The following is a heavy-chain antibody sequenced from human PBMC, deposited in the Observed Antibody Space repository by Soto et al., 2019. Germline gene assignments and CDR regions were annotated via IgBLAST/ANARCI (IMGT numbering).Heavy chain of an antibody. CDR1: GYTFTSYY. J-gene: IGHJ6*02. CDR2: INPKSGGT. CDR3: ARGDSTDCSNGVCSFFYNHDMDV. V-gene: IGHV1-2*04. D-gene: IGHD2-8*01. Sequence: ASVKVSCKASGYTFTSYYMHWVRQAPGQGLEWLGRINPKSGGTSTAQKFQGWVTMTTDTSISTASMELTRLTSDDTAIYYCARGDSTDCSNGVCSFFYNHDMDVWGQGTTVTVSS.